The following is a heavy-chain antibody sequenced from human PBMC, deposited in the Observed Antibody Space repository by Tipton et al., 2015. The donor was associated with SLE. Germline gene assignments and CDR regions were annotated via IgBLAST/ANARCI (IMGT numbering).Heavy chain of an antibody. J-gene: IGHJ4*02. Sequence: QSGAEVKRPGSSVKVSCKASGGTFSTYAISWVRQAPGQGLEWMGGIIPIFGTSNYAQTFQGRVTITTDESTSTAYMELSSLRSEDTAVYYCARAINNFWTGYLDYWGQGTLVTVSS. CDR2: IIPIFGTS. CDR1: GGTFSTYA. V-gene: IGHV1-69*05. D-gene: IGHD3/OR15-3a*01. CDR3: ARAINNFWTGYLDY.